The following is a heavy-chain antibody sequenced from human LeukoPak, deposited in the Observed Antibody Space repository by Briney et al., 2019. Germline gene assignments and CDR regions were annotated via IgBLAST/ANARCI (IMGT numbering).Heavy chain of an antibody. CDR1: GYSFTSYW. J-gene: IGHJ6*02. CDR2: IYPGDSDT. Sequence: GESLKISCKGSGYSFTSYWIGWVRQMPGKGLEWMGSIYPGDSDTRYSPSFQGQVTISADKSISTAYQQWSSLKASDTAMYYCARLTYSGSYWNYYYYYGMDVWGQGTTVTVSS. V-gene: IGHV5-51*01. CDR3: ARLTYSGSYWNYYYYYGMDV. D-gene: IGHD1-26*01.